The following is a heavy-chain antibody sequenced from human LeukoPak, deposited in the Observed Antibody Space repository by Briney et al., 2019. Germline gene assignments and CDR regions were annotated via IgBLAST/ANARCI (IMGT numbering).Heavy chain of an antibody. CDR3: TTSYYDIWSGYLNHFDY. V-gene: IGHV3-15*01. D-gene: IGHD3-3*01. Sequence: GGSLRLSCAASGFTFSNAWMSWVRQAPGKGLEWDGRIKSKTDGGTTDYAAPVKGRFTISRDDSKNTLYLQMNSLKTEDTAVYYCTTSYYDIWSGYLNHFDYWGQRTLVTVSS. CDR1: GFTFSNAW. J-gene: IGHJ4*02. CDR2: IKSKTDGGTT.